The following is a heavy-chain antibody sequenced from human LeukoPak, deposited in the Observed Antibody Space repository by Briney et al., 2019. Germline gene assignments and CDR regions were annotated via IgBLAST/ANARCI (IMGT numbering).Heavy chain of an antibody. CDR3: ARDLSSWSATPVDY. CDR2: IYSGGST. J-gene: IGHJ4*02. D-gene: IGHD2-2*01. V-gene: IGHV3-66*01. CDR1: GFTVSSNY. Sequence: PGGSLRLSCAASGFTVSSNYMSWVRQAPGKGLEWVSVIYSGGSTYYADSVKGRFTISRDNPKNTLYLQMNSLRAEDTAVYYCARDLSSWSATPVDYWGQGTLVTVSS.